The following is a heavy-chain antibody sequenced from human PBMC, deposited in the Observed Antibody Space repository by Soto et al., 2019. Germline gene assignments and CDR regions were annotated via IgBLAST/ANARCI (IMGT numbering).Heavy chain of an antibody. Sequence: PSETLSLTCTVSGGSISSGDYYWSWIRQPPGKGLEWIGYIYYSGSTYYNPSLKSRVTISVDTSKNQFSLKLSSVTAADTAVYYCARVPFPISAAGKYFDYWGQGTLVTVSS. V-gene: IGHV4-30-4*01. J-gene: IGHJ4*02. CDR2: IYYSGST. CDR3: ARVPFPISAAGKYFDY. CDR1: GGSISSGDYY. D-gene: IGHD6-13*01.